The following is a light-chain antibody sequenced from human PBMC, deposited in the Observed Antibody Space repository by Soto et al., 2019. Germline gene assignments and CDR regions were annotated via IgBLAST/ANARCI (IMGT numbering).Light chain of an antibody. CDR1: SSNIGNNY. Sequence: QSVLTQPPSVSAAPGQKVTISCSGSSSNIGNNYVSWYQQLPGTAPKLLIYENNKRPSGIPDRFSGSKSGTSATLGITGLQTGDEADYYCGTWDSSLSAGGIFYVFGTGTKLTVL. CDR3: GTWDSSLSAGGIFYV. V-gene: IGLV1-51*02. J-gene: IGLJ1*01. CDR2: ENN.